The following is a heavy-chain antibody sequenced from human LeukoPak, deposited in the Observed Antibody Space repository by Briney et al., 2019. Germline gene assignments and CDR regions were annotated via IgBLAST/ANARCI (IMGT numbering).Heavy chain of an antibody. V-gene: IGHV1-2*02. CDR3: AVLVGGTNFNY. J-gene: IGHJ4*02. CDR1: GYTFTDYY. CDR2: INPNSGGT. Sequence: ASVKVSCKASGYTFTDYYIHWVRQALGQGLEWMGWINPNSGGTIFAQKFQGRVSMTRDTSISTAYMELRRLRSDDTAVYYCAVLVGGTNFNYWGQGTLVTVSS. D-gene: IGHD1-26*01.